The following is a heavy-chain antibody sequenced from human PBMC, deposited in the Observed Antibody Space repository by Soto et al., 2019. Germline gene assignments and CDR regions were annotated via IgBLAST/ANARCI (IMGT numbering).Heavy chain of an antibody. Sequence: QVQLVESGGGLLKPGGSLRLSCAASGFTFSDYYMSWIRQAPGKGLEWVSYISSSSSYTNYADSVKGRFTISRDNAKNSLYLQMNSLRAEDTAVYYCARDHPSDSSGYYYNHWGQGTLVTVSS. CDR2: ISSSSSYT. CDR1: GFTFSDYY. J-gene: IGHJ5*02. V-gene: IGHV3-11*06. CDR3: ARDHPSDSSGYYYNH. D-gene: IGHD3-22*01.